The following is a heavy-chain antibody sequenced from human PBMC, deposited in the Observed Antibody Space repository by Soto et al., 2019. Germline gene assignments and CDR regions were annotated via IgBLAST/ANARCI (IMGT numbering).Heavy chain of an antibody. CDR2: IIPILGIA. D-gene: IGHD2-15*01. CDR3: ARRYCSGGSCRGYFDY. CDR1: GGTFSSYT. J-gene: IGHJ4*02. Sequence: QVQLVQSGAEVKKPGSSVKVSCKASGGTFSSYTISWVRQAPGQGLEWMGRIIPILGIANYAQKFQGRVTITADKSTSTAYMELSSLRSEDTAVYYCARRYCSGGSCRGYFDYWGQGTLVTVSS. V-gene: IGHV1-69*02.